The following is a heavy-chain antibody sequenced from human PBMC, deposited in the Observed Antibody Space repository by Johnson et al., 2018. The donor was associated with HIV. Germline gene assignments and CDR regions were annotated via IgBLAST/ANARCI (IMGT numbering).Heavy chain of an antibody. CDR2: ISHDGRNQ. Sequence: QMQLVESGGGAVQPGRSLRLSCEASGFTFSSYAMHWVRQAPGKGLEWVAVISHDGRNQKYADSVKGRFTISRDNSKKTLFLQMNSLRPEDTALYYCASPQSGVEPDYYDSSGYCRNDALDFWGQGTMVTVSS. CDR3: ASPQSGVEPDYYDSSGYCRNDALDF. V-gene: IGHV3-30*14. D-gene: IGHD3-22*01. J-gene: IGHJ3*01. CDR1: GFTFSSYA.